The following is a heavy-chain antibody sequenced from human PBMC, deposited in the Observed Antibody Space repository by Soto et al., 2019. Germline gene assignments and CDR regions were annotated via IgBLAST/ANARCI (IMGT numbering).Heavy chain of an antibody. D-gene: IGHD2-8*01. CDR1: GFTFSSYA. V-gene: IGHV3-23*01. J-gene: IGHJ4*02. CDR2: ISGSGGST. CDR3: AKSISESMGYCTNGVCYTFGPSPGFDY. Sequence: GGSLRLSCAASGFTFSSYAMSWVRQAPGKGLEWVSAISGSGGSTYYADSVKGRFTISRDNSKNTLYLQMNSLRAEDTAVYYCAKSISESMGYCTNGVCYTFGPSPGFDYWGQGTLVTVSS.